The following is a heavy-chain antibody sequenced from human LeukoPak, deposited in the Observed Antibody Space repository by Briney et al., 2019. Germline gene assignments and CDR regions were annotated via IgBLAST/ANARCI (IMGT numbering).Heavy chain of an antibody. CDR1: GFTFSSYA. J-gene: IGHJ4*02. CDR3: ARDRAKVIATLME. Sequence: PGGSLRLSCAASGFTFSSYAMSWVRQAPGKGLEWVSAISGSGGSTYYADSVKGRFTISRDNSWNTLYLQMNSLRAGDTAVYYCARDRAKVIATLMEWGQGTLVTVSS. CDR2: ISGSGGST. D-gene: IGHD2-21*01. V-gene: IGHV3-23*01.